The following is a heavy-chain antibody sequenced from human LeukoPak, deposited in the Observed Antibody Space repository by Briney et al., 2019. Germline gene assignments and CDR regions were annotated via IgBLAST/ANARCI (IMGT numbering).Heavy chain of an antibody. Sequence: ASVKVSCKASGYTFTGYYMHWVRQAPGQGLEWMGWINPNSGGTNYAQKFQGRVTMTRDTSISTAYMELNRLRSDDTAVYYCARTGDSSSWALEDYWGQGTLVTVSS. CDR2: INPNSGGT. CDR3: ARTGDSSSWALEDY. CDR1: GYTFTGYY. D-gene: IGHD6-13*01. V-gene: IGHV1-2*02. J-gene: IGHJ4*02.